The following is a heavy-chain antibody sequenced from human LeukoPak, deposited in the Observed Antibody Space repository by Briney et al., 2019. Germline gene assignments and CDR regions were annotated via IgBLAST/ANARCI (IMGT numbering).Heavy chain of an antibody. D-gene: IGHD1-26*01. V-gene: IGHV4-39*07. CDR2: VHYSGDT. J-gene: IGHJ5*02. Sequence: SETLSLTCTVSGVSISSGHYHWAWIRQPPGKGLECIASVHYSGDTYFDPSFNGRVTLSVDTSKNQFSLRLTSVTAADTAVYYCARQTIETTLGRVPDYFDPWGQGTPVTVSS. CDR3: ARQTIETTLGRVPDYFDP. CDR1: GVSISSGHYH.